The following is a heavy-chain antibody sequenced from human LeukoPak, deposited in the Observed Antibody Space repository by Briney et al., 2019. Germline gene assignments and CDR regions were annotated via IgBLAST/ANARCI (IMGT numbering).Heavy chain of an antibody. D-gene: IGHD6-13*01. CDR3: ARDVDSSWYTNPSDY. V-gene: IGHV1-2*02. Sequence: ASVKVSCKASGYTFTAYYMHWVRQAPGQGLEWMAWINPDSGGTNYAQKFQGRVTMTRDTSISTAYMELSSLRSDDTAVYYCARDVDSSWYTNPSDYWGQGTLVTVSS. CDR2: INPDSGGT. CDR1: GYTFTAYY. J-gene: IGHJ4*02.